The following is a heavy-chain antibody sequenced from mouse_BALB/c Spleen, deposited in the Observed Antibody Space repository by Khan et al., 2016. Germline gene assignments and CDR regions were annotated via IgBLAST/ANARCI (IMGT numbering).Heavy chain of an antibody. CDR3: ATKVYYFDY. Sequence: EVELVESGGGLVKPGGSLKLSCAASGFTFSSYAMSWVRQTPEKRLEWVASISSGGSSFYPDILKDRFTISRDNARYILYRQMSSLRSEDTAMYCCATKVYYFDYWGQGTTLTVSS. CDR1: GFTFSSYA. V-gene: IGHV5-6-5*01. J-gene: IGHJ2*01. CDR2: ISSGGSS.